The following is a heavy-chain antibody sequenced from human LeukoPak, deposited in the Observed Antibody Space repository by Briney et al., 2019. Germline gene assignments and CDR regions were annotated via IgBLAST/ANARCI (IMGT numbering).Heavy chain of an antibody. V-gene: IGHV3-23*01. CDR2: ISGSGDNT. CDR3: AKSYSGPNGPDDY. D-gene: IGHD3-10*01. Sequence: QPGGSLRLSCAASRFTFSIYAMSWVRQAPGKGLEWVSTISGSGDNTYYADSVKGRFTISRDNSKNTLYLQMNSLRAEDTAIYYCAKSYSGPNGPDDYWGQGTLVTVSS. J-gene: IGHJ4*02. CDR1: RFTFSIYA.